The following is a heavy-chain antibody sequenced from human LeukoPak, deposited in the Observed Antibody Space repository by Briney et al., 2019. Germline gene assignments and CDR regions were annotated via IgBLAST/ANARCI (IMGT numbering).Heavy chain of an antibody. J-gene: IGHJ4*02. D-gene: IGHD6-13*01. CDR1: GFTFSSYG. V-gene: IGHV3-23*01. CDR3: AKSDGSIAAPGLFDY. CDR2: ISGSTGST. Sequence: PGGSLRLSCVASGFTFSSYGMSWVRQAPGKGLEWVSAISGSTGSTYYADSVKGRFTISRDNSKHTLYLQMNSLRAEDTAVYYCAKSDGSIAAPGLFDYWGQGTLVTVSS.